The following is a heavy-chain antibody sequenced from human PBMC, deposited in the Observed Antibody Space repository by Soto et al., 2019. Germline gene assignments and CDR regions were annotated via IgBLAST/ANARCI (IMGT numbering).Heavy chain of an antibody. V-gene: IGHV1-18*04. Sequence: QVQLVQSGAEVKKPGASVKVSCKASGYTFTSFGINWVRQAPGQGLEWMGWISVYNGNTNYAQKLQGRVTMTTDTYTSTAYMELRSLGSDDTAVYYCARDPYCGGDCYPDAFDIWGQGTMVTVSS. CDR1: GYTFTSFG. D-gene: IGHD2-21*02. CDR3: ARDPYCGGDCYPDAFDI. J-gene: IGHJ3*02. CDR2: ISVYNGNT.